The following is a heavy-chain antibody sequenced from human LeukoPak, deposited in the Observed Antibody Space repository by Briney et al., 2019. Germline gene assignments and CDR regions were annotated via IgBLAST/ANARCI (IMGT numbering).Heavy chain of an antibody. Sequence: ASVKVSCKASGGTFSSYAISWVRQAPGQGLEWMGGINPNSGGTNYAQKFQGRVTMTRDTSISTAYMELSRLRSDDTAVYYCARGSLYSSFVNFQHWGQGTLVTVSS. J-gene: IGHJ1*01. D-gene: IGHD6-6*01. CDR2: INPNSGGT. CDR3: ARGSLYSSFVNFQH. V-gene: IGHV1-2*02. CDR1: GGTFSSYA.